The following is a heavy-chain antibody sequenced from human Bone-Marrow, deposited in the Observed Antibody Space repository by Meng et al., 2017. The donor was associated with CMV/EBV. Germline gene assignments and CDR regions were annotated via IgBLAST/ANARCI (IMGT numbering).Heavy chain of an antibody. CDR1: GYSFSTYW. CDR3: ARHFSGAGFSEWFFDY. D-gene: IGHD3-3*01. Sequence: GESLKISCKGSGYSFSTYWIGWVRQMPGKGLEWMGIINPGDSDTIYSPSFQGQVTISADKSISTAYLQWSSLKASDTAIYYCARHFSGAGFSEWFFDYWGQGTLVTVYS. J-gene: IGHJ4*02. V-gene: IGHV5-51*01. CDR2: INPGDSDT.